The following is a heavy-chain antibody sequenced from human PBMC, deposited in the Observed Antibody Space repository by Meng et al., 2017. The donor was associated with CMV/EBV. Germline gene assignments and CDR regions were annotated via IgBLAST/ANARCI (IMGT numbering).Heavy chain of an antibody. V-gene: IGHV3-11*01. Sequence: GESLKISCAASGFTFSDYYMSWIRQAPGKGLEWVSYISSSGSTIYYADSVKGRFTISRDNAKNSLYLQMNSLRAEDTAVYYCARAHSSSSGGYWGQGTLVTVSS. CDR3: ARAHSSSSGGY. D-gene: IGHD6-6*01. CDR1: GFTFSDYY. J-gene: IGHJ4*02. CDR2: ISSSGSTI.